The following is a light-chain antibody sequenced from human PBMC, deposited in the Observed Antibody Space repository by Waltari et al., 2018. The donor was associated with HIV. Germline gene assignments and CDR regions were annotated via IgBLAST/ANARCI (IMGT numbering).Light chain of an antibody. CDR1: SGRVASNY. Sequence: NFMLTQPHSVSASPGKTVTISCTGSSGRVASNYVQWYQQRPGSAPTTVIYKDDQRPSGVPDLFSGSSKSSSNSASLTFSGLKTEDEADYYCQSFHGITAVFGGGTKLTVL. CDR2: KDD. J-gene: IGLJ3*02. CDR3: QSFHGITAV. V-gene: IGLV6-57*02.